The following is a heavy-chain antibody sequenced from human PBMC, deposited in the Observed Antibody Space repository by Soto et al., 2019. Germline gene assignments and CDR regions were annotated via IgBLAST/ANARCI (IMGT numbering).Heavy chain of an antibody. V-gene: IGHV3-30*18. J-gene: IGHJ4*02. D-gene: IGHD6-19*01. CDR1: GFTFSSYG. CDR3: AKIVSAGSRGFMDYY. CDR2: ISYDGSNK. Sequence: GGSLRLSCAASGFTFSSYGMHWVRQAPGKGLEWVAVISYDGSNKYYADSVKCRFTISRDNSKNTLYLQVNSLRAEVTAVYYCAKIVSAGSRGFMDYYLGQGTLVTVSS.